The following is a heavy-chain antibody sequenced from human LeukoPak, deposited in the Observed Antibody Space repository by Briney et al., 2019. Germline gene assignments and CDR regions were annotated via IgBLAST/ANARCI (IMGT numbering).Heavy chain of an antibody. CDR3: ARRKRSGCSSTSCLLNWFDP. D-gene: IGHD2-2*01. V-gene: IGHV4-34*01. Sequence: PSETLSLARAVYGGSFSGYYWSWIRQPPGKGLEWIGEINHSGSTNYNPSLKSRVTISVDTSKNQFSLKLSSATAADTAVYYCARRKRSGCSSTSCLLNWFDPWGQGTLVTVSS. CDR2: INHSGST. J-gene: IGHJ5*02. CDR1: GGSFSGYY.